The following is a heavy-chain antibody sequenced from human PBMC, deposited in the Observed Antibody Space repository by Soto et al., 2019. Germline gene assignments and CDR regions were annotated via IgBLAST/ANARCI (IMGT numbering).Heavy chain of an antibody. D-gene: IGHD2-15*01. CDR1: GFIFSSYA. V-gene: IGHV3-30-3*01. CDR2: ISYDGSNK. Sequence: QVQLVESGGGVVQPGRSLRLSCAASGFIFSSYAMHWVRQAPGKGLEWLAVISYDGSNKYYADSVKGRFTISRDNSKNTLYLQMNSLRAEETAVYYCARTGLLHGMDVWGQGTTVTVSS. CDR3: ARTGLLHGMDV. J-gene: IGHJ6*02.